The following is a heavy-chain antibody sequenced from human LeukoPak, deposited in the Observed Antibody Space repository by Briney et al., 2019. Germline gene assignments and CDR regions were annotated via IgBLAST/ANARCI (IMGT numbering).Heavy chain of an antibody. CDR1: GFTFSSYT. J-gene: IGHJ6*03. D-gene: IGHD3-10*01. CDR2: IKQDGSEK. CDR3: ARDMAMRRYYYMDV. V-gene: IGHV3-7*01. Sequence: PGGSLRLSCAASGFTFSSYTMNWVRQAPGKGLEWVANIKQDGSEKYYVDSVKGRFTIPRDNAKNSLYLQMNSLRAEDTAVYYCARDMAMRRYYYMDVWGKGTTVTVSS.